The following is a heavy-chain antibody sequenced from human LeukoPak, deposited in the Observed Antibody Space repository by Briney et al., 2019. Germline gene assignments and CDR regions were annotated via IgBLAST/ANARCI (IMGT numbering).Heavy chain of an antibody. CDR1: GGSISSYY. D-gene: IGHD6-25*01. V-gene: IGHV4-59*01. CDR2: IYYSGST. CDR3: ARVGSGYYYYMDV. J-gene: IGHJ6*03. Sequence: SETLSLTCTVSGGSISSYYRSWIRQPPGKGLEWIGYIYYSGSTNYNPSLKSRVTISVDTSKNQFSLKLSSVTAADTAVYYCARVGSGYYYYMDVWGKGTTVTVSS.